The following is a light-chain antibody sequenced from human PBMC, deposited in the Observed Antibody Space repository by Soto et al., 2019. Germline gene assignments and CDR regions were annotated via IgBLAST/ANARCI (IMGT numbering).Light chain of an antibody. CDR3: QQSYTNPPT. CDR2: AAS. CDR1: QTISTY. J-gene: IGKJ1*01. V-gene: IGKV1-39*01. Sequence: DIQMTQSPSSLSASVGDRVSITCRASQTISTYLNWYPQKPGKAPKLLIYAASSLQSGVPSRFSGSGSGTSFTLTISSLQPEDFATYYCQQSYTNPPTFGQGTKVEIK.